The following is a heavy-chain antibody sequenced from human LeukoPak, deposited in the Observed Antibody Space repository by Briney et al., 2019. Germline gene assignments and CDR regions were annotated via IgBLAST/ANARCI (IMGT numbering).Heavy chain of an antibody. D-gene: IGHD2-2*01. CDR2: IDPSDSYT. V-gene: IGHV5-10-1*01. CDR1: GYSFTSYW. Sequence: HGESLKISCKGSGYSFTSYWISWVRQMPGKGLEWMGRIDPSDSYTNYSPSFQGHVTISADKSISTAYLQWSSLKASDTAMYYCARHANIVVVPAAPRMSDIWGQGTMVTVSS. CDR3: ARHANIVVVPAAPRMSDI. J-gene: IGHJ3*02.